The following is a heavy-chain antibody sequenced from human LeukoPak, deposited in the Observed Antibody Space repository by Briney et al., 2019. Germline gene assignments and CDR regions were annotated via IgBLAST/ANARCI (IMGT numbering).Heavy chain of an antibody. V-gene: IGHV1-58*02. Sequence: ASVKVSCKASGFTFTSSAMQWVRQARGQRLEWIGWIVVGSGNTNYAQKFQERVTITRDMSTSTAYMELSSLRSEDTAVYYCAAGLNCGGDCAFDYWGQGTLVTVSS. D-gene: IGHD2-21*02. J-gene: IGHJ4*02. CDR1: GFTFTSSA. CDR2: IVVGSGNT. CDR3: AAGLNCGGDCAFDY.